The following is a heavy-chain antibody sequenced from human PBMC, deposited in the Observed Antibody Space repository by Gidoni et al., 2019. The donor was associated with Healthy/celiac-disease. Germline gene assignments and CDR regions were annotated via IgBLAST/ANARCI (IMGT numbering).Heavy chain of an antibody. CDR3: AKGLQRWLQLGVDY. D-gene: IGHD5-12*01. CDR2: SSWNSGSI. J-gene: IGHJ4*02. V-gene: IGHV3-9*01. CDR1: GFTCADNA. Sequence: EVQLVASGGGLVQPGSSLTLSCAASGFTCADNAMHWVRQDPGKGLEWVAGSSWNSGSIGYADCVKGRFTISRDNAKNSLYLQMNRLRAEDTALYYCAKGLQRWLQLGVDYWGQGTLVTVSS.